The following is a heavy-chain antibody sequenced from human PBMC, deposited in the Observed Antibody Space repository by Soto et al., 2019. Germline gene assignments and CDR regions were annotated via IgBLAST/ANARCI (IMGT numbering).Heavy chain of an antibody. V-gene: IGHV4-59*01. CDR3: ARAGDSSSPDFDY. J-gene: IGHJ4*02. CDR2: IYYSGGI. CDR1: GGSISSYY. D-gene: IGHD6-6*01. Sequence: SETLSLTCTVSGGSISSYYWSWIRQPPGKGLEWIGYIYYSGGINYNPSLKSRVTISVDTSKNQFSLKLSSVTAADTAVYYCARAGDSSSPDFDYWGQGTLVTVSS.